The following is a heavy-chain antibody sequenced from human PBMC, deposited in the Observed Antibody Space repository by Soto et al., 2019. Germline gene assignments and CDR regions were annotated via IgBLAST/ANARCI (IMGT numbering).Heavy chain of an antibody. CDR2: IYYSGST. CDR3: ASIQLWPAYYYYGMDV. J-gene: IGHJ6*02. CDR1: GGSVSSGSYY. V-gene: IGHV4-61*01. D-gene: IGHD5-18*01. Sequence: LSLTCTVSGGSVSSGSYYWSWIRQPPGKGLEWIGYIYYSGSTNYNPSLKSRVTISVDTSKNQFSLKLSSVTAADTAVYYCASIQLWPAYYYYGMDVWGQGTTVTVSS.